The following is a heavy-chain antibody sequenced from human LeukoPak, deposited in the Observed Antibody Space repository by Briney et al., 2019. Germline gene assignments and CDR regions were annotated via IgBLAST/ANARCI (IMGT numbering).Heavy chain of an antibody. CDR1: GFTFDDYA. J-gene: IGHJ5*02. CDR2: ISWNSGSI. D-gene: IGHD5-18*01. Sequence: PGRPLRLSCAASGFTFDDYAMHWVRQAPGKGLEWVSGISWNSGSIGYADSVKGRFTISRDNAKNSLYLQMNSLRAEDMALYYCAKGIRYSYGGNWFDPWGQGTLVTVSS. CDR3: AKGIRYSYGGNWFDP. V-gene: IGHV3-9*03.